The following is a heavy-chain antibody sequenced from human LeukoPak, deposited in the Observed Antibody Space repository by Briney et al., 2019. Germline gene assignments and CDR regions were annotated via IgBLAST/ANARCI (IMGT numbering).Heavy chain of an antibody. D-gene: IGHD5-12*01. CDR3: ARGLVATHFDY. J-gene: IGHJ4*02. CDR1: GGSISSGGYY. V-gene: IGHV4-31*03. Sequence: SETLSLTCTVSGGSISSGGYYWSWIREPPGKGLEWIGYIYYSGSTYYNPSLKSRVTISVDTSKNQFSLKLSSVTAADTAVYYCARGLVATHFDYWGQGTLVTVSS. CDR2: IYYSGST.